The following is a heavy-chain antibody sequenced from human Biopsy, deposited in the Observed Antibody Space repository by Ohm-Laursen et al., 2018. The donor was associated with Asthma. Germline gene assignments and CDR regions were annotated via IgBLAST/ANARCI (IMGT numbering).Heavy chain of an antibody. Sequence: ASVKASCKISGYTFNSAGITWVRQAPGQGLEWMGWISVYNGNTKVAQKLQDRVTMITVTSTGTAYMELRSLGSADTAVYFCARAVDYSHYYGIDVWGQGTTVTVS. D-gene: IGHD3-10*01. J-gene: IGHJ6*02. V-gene: IGHV1-18*01. CDR1: GYTFNSAG. CDR2: ISVYNGNT. CDR3: ARAVDYSHYYGIDV.